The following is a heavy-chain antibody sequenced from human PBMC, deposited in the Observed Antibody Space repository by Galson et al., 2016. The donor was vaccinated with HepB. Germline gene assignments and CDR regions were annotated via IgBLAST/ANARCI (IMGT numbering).Heavy chain of an antibody. CDR2: IYSGNSDV. J-gene: IGHJ3*01. V-gene: IGHV5-51*01. CDR3: ARLMIRLDGFDL. D-gene: IGHD2-8*01. CDR1: GYDFTNHW. Sequence: QSGAEVKKPGESLKISCSGSGYDFTNHWIGWVRQMPGKGLEWMGNIYSGNSDVLYSPTFQGQVTIPVDKSISVAYVQWSSLKASDTAIYYCARLMIRLDGFDLWGQGTVVTVSS.